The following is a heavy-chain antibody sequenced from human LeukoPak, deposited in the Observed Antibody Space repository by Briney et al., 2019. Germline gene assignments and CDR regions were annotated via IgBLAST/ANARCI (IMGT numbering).Heavy chain of an antibody. CDR3: VGDYGGNLCHY. CDR2: IYTSGST. Sequence: SEPLSLTCTVSGGSISGYYWSWIRQPAGKGLEWIGRIYTSGSTNYNPSLKSRVTMSVDTSKNQFSLKVSSVTAADTAVYYCVGDYGGNLCHYWGQGTLVTVSS. D-gene: IGHD4-23*01. V-gene: IGHV4-4*07. CDR1: GGSISGYY. J-gene: IGHJ4*02.